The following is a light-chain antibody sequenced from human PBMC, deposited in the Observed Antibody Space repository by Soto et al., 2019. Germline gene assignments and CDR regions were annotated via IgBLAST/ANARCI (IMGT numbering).Light chain of an antibody. CDR2: GAS. J-gene: IGKJ2*01. Sequence: EIVLTQSPGTLSLSPGERVTLSCRASQSLPTKALAWYQQKPGQTPRLLIYGASTRDTAIPDRFNGSGSGTDFTLTISRVEPEDFAVYYCHQYATSPFTFGQGTKLEIK. CDR3: HQYATSPFT. CDR1: QSLPTKA. V-gene: IGKV3-20*01.